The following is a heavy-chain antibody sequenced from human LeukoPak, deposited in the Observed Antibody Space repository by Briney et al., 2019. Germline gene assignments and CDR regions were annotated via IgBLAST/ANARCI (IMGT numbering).Heavy chain of an antibody. D-gene: IGHD2-8*02. J-gene: IGHJ4*02. CDR1: GFNFNAYE. V-gene: IGHV3-30-3*01. CDR2: QSFNGDIR. CDR3: ARGIYCTVSGCGDYFDY. Sequence: GGSLRLSCAASGFNFNAYEIHWVRQTPGRGLEWVAVQSFNGDIRIYADSVKGRFTISRDNSKNALYLQMNSLRAEDTAVYFCARGIYCTVSGCGDYFDYWGQGTLVTVSS.